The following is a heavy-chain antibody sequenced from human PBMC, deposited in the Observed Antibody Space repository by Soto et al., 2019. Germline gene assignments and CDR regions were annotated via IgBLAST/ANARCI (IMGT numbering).Heavy chain of an antibody. CDR1: GGSISSSNW. CDR3: ASGEPYYYDSSGYYVELGADAFDI. V-gene: IGHV4-4*02. J-gene: IGHJ3*02. Sequence: SETLSLTCAVSGGSISSSNWWSWVRQPPGKGLEWSGDIYHSGSTNYNPSLKSRVTISVDTSKNQFSLKLSSVTAADTAVYYCASGEPYYYDSSGYYVELGADAFDIWGQGTMVTVS. CDR2: IYHSGST. D-gene: IGHD3-22*01.